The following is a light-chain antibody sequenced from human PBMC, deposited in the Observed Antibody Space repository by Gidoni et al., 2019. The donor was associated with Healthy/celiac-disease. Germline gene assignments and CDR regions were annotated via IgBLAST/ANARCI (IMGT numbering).Light chain of an antibody. CDR3: SSYTSRRSYV. CDR1: SSDVGGHHF. Sequence: QSALTQPASVSGSPGQSITISCTGTSSDVGGHHFVSWYQQHPGKAPNLMIYEVTNRPSGVPDRFSGSKSGNTASLTISGLQPEDEADYYCSSYTSRRSYVFGTGTRVTVL. V-gene: IGLV2-14*01. CDR2: EVT. J-gene: IGLJ1*01.